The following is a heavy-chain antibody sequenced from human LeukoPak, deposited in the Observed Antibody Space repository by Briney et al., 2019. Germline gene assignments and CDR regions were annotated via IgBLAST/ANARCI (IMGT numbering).Heavy chain of an antibody. D-gene: IGHD5-12*01. CDR2: INKDGTTT. Sequence: GGSLRLSCAASGFTFSNHWMHWVRQAPGKGLIWVSRINKDGTTTYYADSVKGRFTISRDNAKNTLFLQISSLRAEDTALYYCAREVAATGRYFDSWGQGTLVTVSS. V-gene: IGHV3-74*01. CDR1: GFTFSNHW. CDR3: AREVAATGRYFDS. J-gene: IGHJ4*02.